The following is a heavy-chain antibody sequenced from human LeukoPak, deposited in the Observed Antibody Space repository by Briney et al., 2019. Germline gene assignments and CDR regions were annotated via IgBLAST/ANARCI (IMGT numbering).Heavy chain of an antibody. CDR1: GYIFNDYY. Sequence: GASVKVSCKASGYIFNDYYMHWVRQAPGQGLEWMGWINPNSGFTNYAQKFQGRVSMTRDMSISTAYMELSSLRSDDMAVYYCARDKSTTVRFLQYYWGQGTLVTVSS. V-gene: IGHV1-2*02. D-gene: IGHD3-3*01. J-gene: IGHJ4*02. CDR3: ARDKSTTVRFLQYY. CDR2: INPNSGFT.